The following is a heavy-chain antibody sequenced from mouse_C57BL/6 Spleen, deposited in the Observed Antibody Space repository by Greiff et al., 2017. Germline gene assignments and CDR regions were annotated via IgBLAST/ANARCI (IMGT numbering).Heavy chain of an antibody. V-gene: IGHV1-64*01. Sequence: QVQLQQPGAELVKPGASVKLSCKASGYTFTSYWMHWVKQRPGQGLEWIGMIHPNSGSNNYNEKFKSKATLTVDKSSSTAYMQLSSLTSEDSAVYFCARGIDYRSLYYWGQGTTLPVSS. CDR2: IHPNSGSN. CDR3: ARGIDYRSLYY. J-gene: IGHJ2*01. D-gene: IGHD1-1*01. CDR1: GYTFTSYW.